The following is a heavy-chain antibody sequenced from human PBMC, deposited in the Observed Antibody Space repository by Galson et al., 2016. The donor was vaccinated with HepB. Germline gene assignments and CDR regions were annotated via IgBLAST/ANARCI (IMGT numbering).Heavy chain of an antibody. CDR3: ARHGYGRWLQFNH. D-gene: IGHD5-24*01. CDR2: IRQDGRET. J-gene: IGHJ5*02. Sequence: SLRLSCAASGFPLSTYWMSWVRQAPGKGLEWVANIRQDGRETYYVDSVKGRFTISRDNAKNSLYLQMNSLRVEDSAVYYCARHGYGRWLQFNHWGQGTLVTVSS. V-gene: IGHV3-7*02. CDR1: GFPLSTYW.